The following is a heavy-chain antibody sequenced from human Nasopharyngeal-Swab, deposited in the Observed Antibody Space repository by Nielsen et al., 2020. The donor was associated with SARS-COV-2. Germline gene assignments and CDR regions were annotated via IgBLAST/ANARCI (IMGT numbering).Heavy chain of an antibody. D-gene: IGHD3-3*01. J-gene: IGHJ5*02. CDR1: GFTFSSYW. Sequence: GESLKISCAASGFTFSSYWMRWVRQAPGKGLEWVSNRKQDGSEKYYVDSVKGRFTISRDNAKNSLYLQMNSLRTEDTAVYYCARDPTPPYYDFWSGYPYGWFDPWGQGTLVTASS. V-gene: IGHV3-7*01. CDR2: RKQDGSEK. CDR3: ARDPTPPYYDFWSGYPYGWFDP.